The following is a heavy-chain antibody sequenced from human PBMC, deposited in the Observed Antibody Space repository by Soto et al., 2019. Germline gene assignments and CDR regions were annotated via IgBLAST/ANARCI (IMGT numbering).Heavy chain of an antibody. V-gene: IGHV4-30-4*01. CDR2: IYYSGST. CDR3: AGRNWNSFDY. D-gene: IGHD1-7*01. CDR1: AGSISSGDYY. J-gene: IGHJ4*02. Sequence: LSLTCTLSAGSISSGDYYGGWIRHPPGKGLERIGYIYYSGSTYYTPSLTSRSTISVDTSKNQFSLTLPSVTAPDPPQYYCAGRNWNSFDYWGQGTLVTVSS.